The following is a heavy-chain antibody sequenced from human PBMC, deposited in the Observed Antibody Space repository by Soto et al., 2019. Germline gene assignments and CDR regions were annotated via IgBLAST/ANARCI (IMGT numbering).Heavy chain of an antibody. J-gene: IGHJ6*02. D-gene: IGHD3-10*01. CDR3: AKDGSGRWAMDA. V-gene: IGHV3-23*01. CDR1: GFTFSNYS. Sequence: EVQLLESGGGLVQPGGSLRLSCAASGFTFSNYSMRWVRQAPGKGLEWVSTITGSGSHAYYADSAKGRFTISNDISKSTLFLHMNSLSAEDTAVYYCAKDGSGRWAMDAWGQGTTVTVSS. CDR2: ITGSGSHA.